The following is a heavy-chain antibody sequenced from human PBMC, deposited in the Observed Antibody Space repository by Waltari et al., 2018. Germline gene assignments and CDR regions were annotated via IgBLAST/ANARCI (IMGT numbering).Heavy chain of an antibody. Sequence: QLQLQESGPGLVKPSETLSLTCTVAGGSIRSSSYYWGWIRQPPGKGLEWLGMIYYSGSTYYNPSLKSRVTISVDTSKNQFSLKLSSVTAADTAVYYCARHSTWIQRHYYYGMDVWGQGTTVTVSS. D-gene: IGHD5-18*01. V-gene: IGHV4-39*01. CDR2: IYYSGST. J-gene: IGHJ6*02. CDR3: ARHSTWIQRHYYYGMDV. CDR1: GGSIRSSSYY.